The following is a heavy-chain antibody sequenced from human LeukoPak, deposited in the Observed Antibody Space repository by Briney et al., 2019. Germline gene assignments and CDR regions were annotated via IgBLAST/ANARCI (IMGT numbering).Heavy chain of an antibody. D-gene: IGHD4-17*01. CDR1: GLTFSNYA. CDR3: SKDPNGDYVGAFDM. J-gene: IGHJ3*02. CDR2: ITGSGRGT. V-gene: IGHV3-23*01. Sequence: GGSLTLSCTASGLTFSNYATTWVRQAPGKGLEWVSSITGSGRGTYYADSVRGRFSVSRDNSQNTVFLHMNSLRADDTALYYCSKDPNGDYVGAFDMWGPGTMVTVSS.